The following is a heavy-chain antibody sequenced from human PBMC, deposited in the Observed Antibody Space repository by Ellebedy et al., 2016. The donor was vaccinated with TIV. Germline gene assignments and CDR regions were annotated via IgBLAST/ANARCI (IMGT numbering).Heavy chain of an antibody. CDR1: GHTFRGYY. V-gene: IGHV1-2*02. J-gene: IGHJ6*02. CDR2: ITPNSGGT. CDR3: ARDEVVGANRGYQFYGMDV. Sequence: ASVKVSCKASGHTFRGYYIHWVRQAPGQGLEWMGWITPNSGGTNHAQKFQGRLTLTTETSINTAYMELNRLRSDDTAMNYCARDEVVGANRGYQFYGMDVWGQGTTVTVSS. D-gene: IGHD1-26*01.